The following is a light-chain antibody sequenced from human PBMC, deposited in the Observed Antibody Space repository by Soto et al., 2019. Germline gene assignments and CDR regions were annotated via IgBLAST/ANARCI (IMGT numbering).Light chain of an antibody. CDR1: QSVSSW. CDR3: QQYNNFLT. CDR2: KAS. V-gene: IGKV1-5*03. Sequence: DIQRTQSHSTLSASVGDRVTITCRASQSVSSWLAWYQQKPGKAPKLLIYKASTLESAVPSRFSGRGSGTAFTLTRGSLQPDDFAIYYCQQYNNFLTVGQGTEEDIK. J-gene: IGKJ1*01.